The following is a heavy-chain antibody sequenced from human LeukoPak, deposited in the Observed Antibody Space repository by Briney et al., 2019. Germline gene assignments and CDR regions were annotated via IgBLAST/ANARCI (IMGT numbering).Heavy chain of an antibody. CDR2: IKGDESAK. V-gene: IGHV3-7*01. Sequence: GGSLRLSCAASGFTFSTFWMAWVRQAPGKGLEWVANIKGDESAKHQADSVKGRFTIFRDNAQRSVYLQMSSLRGEDTAVYYCARDVGGSLDYWGQASLVTVSS. CDR3: ARDVGGSLDY. J-gene: IGHJ4*02. CDR1: GFTFSTFW. D-gene: IGHD1-26*01.